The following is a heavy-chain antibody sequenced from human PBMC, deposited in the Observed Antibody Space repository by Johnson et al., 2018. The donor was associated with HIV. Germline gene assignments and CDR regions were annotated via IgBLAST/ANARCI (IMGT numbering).Heavy chain of an antibody. Sequence: VQLVESGGGLVQPGGSLRLSCAASGFTFSSYAMSWVRQAPGKGLEWISVIYSGGDTYYADSVKGRFTISRDDSKNTLYLVMNRVRPEDSAVYYCAKDLDRELLALWAFHTWGQGTVVTVSS. D-gene: IGHD2-8*02. J-gene: IGHJ3*02. CDR2: IYSGGDT. CDR1: GFTFSSYA. CDR3: AKDLDRELLALWAFHT. V-gene: IGHV3-23*03.